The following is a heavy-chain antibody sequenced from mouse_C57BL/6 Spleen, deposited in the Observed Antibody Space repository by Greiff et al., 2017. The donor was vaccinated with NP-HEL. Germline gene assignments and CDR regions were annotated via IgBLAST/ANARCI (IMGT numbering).Heavy chain of an antibody. CDR3: ARYYYSNYPYAMDY. CDR2: IDPSDSYT. CDR1: GYTFTSYW. J-gene: IGHJ4*01. Sequence: QVQLQQSGAELVKPGASVKLSCKASGYTFTSYWMQWVKQRPGQGLEWIGEIDPSDSYTNYNQKFKGKATLTVDTSSSTAYMQLSSLTSEDSAVYYCARYYYSNYPYAMDYWGQGTSVTVSS. V-gene: IGHV1-50*01. D-gene: IGHD2-5*01.